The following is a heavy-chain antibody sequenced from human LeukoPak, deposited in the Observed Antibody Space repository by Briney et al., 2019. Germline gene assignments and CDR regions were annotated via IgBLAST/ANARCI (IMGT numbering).Heavy chain of an antibody. CDR2: ISYTGGT. Sequence: SETLSLTCTVAGASISSFYWSWVRQAPGKGLEWIGYISYTGGTTYNAALKGRVTISIDTSKSQSTLKLSSVHASDTAVYYCPTTEGEGREIRTFPYWGQGILVTDPS. J-gene: IGHJ4*02. V-gene: IGHV4-59*03. D-gene: IGHD1-7*01. CDR3: PTTEGEGREIRTFPY. CDR1: GASISSFY.